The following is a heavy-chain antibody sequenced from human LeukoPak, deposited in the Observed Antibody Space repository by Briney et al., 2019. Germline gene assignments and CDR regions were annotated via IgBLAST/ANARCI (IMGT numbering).Heavy chain of an antibody. CDR1: GFTFSTYS. CDR3: ARGLSSSWHYFDC. D-gene: IGHD6-13*01. J-gene: IGHJ4*02. V-gene: IGHV3-21*01. CDR2: ISSRSGGI. Sequence: GGSLRLSCAASGFTFSTYSMTWVRQAPGKRLEWISSISSRSGGIYYADSVKGRFTISRDNGKNSLFLQMNSLRADDTAVYYCARGLSSSWHYFDCWGQGTLVTVSS.